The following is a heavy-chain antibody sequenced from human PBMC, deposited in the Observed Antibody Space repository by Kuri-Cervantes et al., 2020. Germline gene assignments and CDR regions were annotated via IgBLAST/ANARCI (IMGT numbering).Heavy chain of an antibody. J-gene: IGHJ4*02. V-gene: IGHV1-24*01. D-gene: IGHD6-19*01. Sequence: ASVKVSCKVSGYTLTELSMHWVRQAPGKGLEWMGGFDPEDGETIYAQKFQGRVTMTEDTSTDTAYVELSSLRSEDTAVYYCATAGDEQWLVSKYWGQGTLVTVSS. CDR3: ATAGDEQWLVSKY. CDR1: GYTLTELS. CDR2: FDPEDGET.